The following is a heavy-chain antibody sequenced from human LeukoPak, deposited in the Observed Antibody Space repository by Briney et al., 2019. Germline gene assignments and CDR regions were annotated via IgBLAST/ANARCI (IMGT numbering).Heavy chain of an antibody. D-gene: IGHD1-1*01. V-gene: IGHV3-21*01. CDR2: ISGSNSYI. J-gene: IGHJ4*02. CDR1: GFTFSSYT. Sequence: PGGSLKLSCAASGFTFSSYTMHWIRQAPGKGLEWVSSISGSNSYIFYADSVKGRFTVSRDNAKDSLYLQMNSLRAEDTAVYYCARALTTLTYEGYWGQGTLVTVSS. CDR3: ARALTTLTYEGY.